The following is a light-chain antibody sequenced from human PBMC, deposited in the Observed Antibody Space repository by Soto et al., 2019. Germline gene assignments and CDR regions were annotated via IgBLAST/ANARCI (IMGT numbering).Light chain of an antibody. CDR2: DAS. J-gene: IGKJ5*01. CDR1: QAISHW. Sequence: DIQMTQSPSSVSASVGDRVTISCRASQAISHWLDWYQQKPGKAPNLLIYDASSLQIGVPSRFSASGSGTDFTLTISSLQPEDFATYYCQQADSFPITFGQGTRLEIK. V-gene: IGKV1-12*01. CDR3: QQADSFPIT.